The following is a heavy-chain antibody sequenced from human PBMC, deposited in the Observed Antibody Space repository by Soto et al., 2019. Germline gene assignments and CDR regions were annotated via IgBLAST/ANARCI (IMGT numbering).Heavy chain of an antibody. V-gene: IGHV6-1*01. CDR3: ARDGSAGSLSDY. Sequence: WVRQSPSRGLEWLGRTYYRSKWYNDYAVSVKSRISINPDTSKNQFSLQLNSVTPEDTAVYYCARDGSAGSLSDYWGQGTLVTVSS. D-gene: IGHD3-16*02. CDR2: TYYRSKWYN. J-gene: IGHJ4*02.